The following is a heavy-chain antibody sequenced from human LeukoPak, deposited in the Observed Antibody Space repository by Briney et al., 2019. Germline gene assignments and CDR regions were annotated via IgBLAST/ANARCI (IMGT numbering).Heavy chain of an antibody. D-gene: IGHD5-12*01. CDR3: ARVGRGYSGYDTHYYYYMDV. CDR1: GYTFTSYG. V-gene: IGHV1-18*01. J-gene: IGHJ6*03. CDR2: ISAYNGNT. Sequence: ASVKVSCNASGYTFTSYGISWVRQAPGQGLEWMGWISAYNGNTNYAQKLQGRVTMTTDTSTSTAYMELRSLRSDDTAVYYCARVGRGYSGYDTHYYYYMDVWGKGTTVTVSS.